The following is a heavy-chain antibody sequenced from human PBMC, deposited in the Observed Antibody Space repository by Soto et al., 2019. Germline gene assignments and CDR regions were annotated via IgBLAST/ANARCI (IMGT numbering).Heavy chain of an antibody. CDR2: TYYSGST. D-gene: IGHD3-10*01. V-gene: IGHV4-59*01. CDR3: ARYGVGVGSGSLRLYYYYGMDV. J-gene: IGHJ6*02. CDR1: GGSISSYY. Sequence: SETLSLTCTVSGGSISSYYWSWIRQPPGKGLEWIGYTYYSGSTNYNPSLKSRVTISVDTPKNQFSLKLSSVTAADTAVYYCARYGVGVGSGSLRLYYYYGMDVWGQGTTVTVS.